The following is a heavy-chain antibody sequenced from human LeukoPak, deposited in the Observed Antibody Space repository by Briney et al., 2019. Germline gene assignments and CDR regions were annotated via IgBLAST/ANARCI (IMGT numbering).Heavy chain of an antibody. CDR1: GFTVSRYY. CDR2: IYTGGTT. Sequence: GGSLRLSCAASGFTVSRYYMSWIRQAPGKGLEWVSIIYTGGTTYYAGSVQDRFTISRDTSKNFVYLQMNSLSAGDTAVYYCAGADASTWHGAKYWGQGTL. V-gene: IGHV3-66*01. D-gene: IGHD6-13*01. CDR3: AGADASTWHGAKY. J-gene: IGHJ4*02.